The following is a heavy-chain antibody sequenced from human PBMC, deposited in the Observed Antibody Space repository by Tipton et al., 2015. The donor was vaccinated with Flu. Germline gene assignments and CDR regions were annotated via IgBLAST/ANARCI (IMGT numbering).Heavy chain of an antibody. Sequence: SLRLSCAASGFTFSDYYMSWVRQAPGKGLEWVGFIRSKAYGGTTEYAASVKGRFTISRDDSKSIAYLQMNSLKTEDTAVYYCGTTTVNLPYYYYYMDVWGKGTTVTVSS. V-gene: IGHV3-49*04. D-gene: IGHD4-11*01. CDR2: IRSKAYGGTT. CDR1: GFTFSDYY. CDR3: GTTTVNLPYYYYYMDV. J-gene: IGHJ6*03.